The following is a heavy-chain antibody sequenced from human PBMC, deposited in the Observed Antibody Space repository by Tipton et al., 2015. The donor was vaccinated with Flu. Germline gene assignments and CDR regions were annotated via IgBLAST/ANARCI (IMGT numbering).Heavy chain of an antibody. CDR1: GFTYKNYG. CDR2: ITGSGSYT. V-gene: IGHV3-23*01. Sequence: SLRLSCAASGFTYKNYGMGWVRQAPGRGLQWVSSITGSGSYTYYADSVKGRFTISRDNTNNMLFFQADNLGADDTAEYYCARDHCSAGSCYFDSWGQGTLVTVSP. J-gene: IGHJ4*02. D-gene: IGHD2-15*01. CDR3: ARDHCSAGSCYFDS.